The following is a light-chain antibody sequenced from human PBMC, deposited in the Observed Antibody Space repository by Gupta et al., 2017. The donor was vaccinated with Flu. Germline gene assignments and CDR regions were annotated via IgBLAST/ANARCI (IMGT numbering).Light chain of an antibody. J-gene: IGKJ4*01. Sequence: DIQMTQSSSSLYASLGDRVTITCRSSQGISTFLAWFQQKPGRAPKSLIDAASRLQSGVPSKFSGSGSGADFPLTISRLQPEDFATYYCQQYNSFPLTFGGGTKVEI. CDR2: AAS. V-gene: IGKV1-16*02. CDR1: QGISTF. CDR3: QQYNSFPLT.